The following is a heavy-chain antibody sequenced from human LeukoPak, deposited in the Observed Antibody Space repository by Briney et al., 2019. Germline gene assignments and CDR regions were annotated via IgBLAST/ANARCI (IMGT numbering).Heavy chain of an antibody. J-gene: IGHJ4*02. D-gene: IGHD2-15*01. CDR3: ARRYCTGGTCYFFDY. CDR2: ICYSGNI. V-gene: IGHV3-53*01. CDR1: GFTVSSNC. Sequence: GRSLRLSCAASGFTVSSNCMGWVRQAPGEGLEWVSLICYSGNIYYTDSVKGRFTISRDDSKNTVFLQMNSLRGEDTAVYYCARRYCTGGTCYFFDYWGQGTLVTVSS.